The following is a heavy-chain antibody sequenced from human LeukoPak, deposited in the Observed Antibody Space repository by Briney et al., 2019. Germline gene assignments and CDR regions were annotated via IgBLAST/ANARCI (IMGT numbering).Heavy chain of an antibody. D-gene: IGHD3-3*01. V-gene: IGHV1-8*01. CDR1: GYTFTSYD. Sequence: GASVKVSCKASGYTFTSYDINWVRQATGQGLEWIGWMNPNSGNTGYAQKFQGRVTMTRNTSISTAYMELSSLRSEDTAVYYCARDQRGSYYDFWSGYYSRYGWFDPWGQGTLVTVSS. CDR2: MNPNSGNT. CDR3: ARDQRGSYYDFWSGYYSRYGWFDP. J-gene: IGHJ5*02.